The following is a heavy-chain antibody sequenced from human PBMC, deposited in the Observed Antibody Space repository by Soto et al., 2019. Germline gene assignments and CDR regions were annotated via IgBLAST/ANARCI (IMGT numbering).Heavy chain of an antibody. CDR2: IIPIFGTA. CDR3: ARDDREFGAFDI. Sequence: QVQLVQSGAEVKKPGSSVKVSCKASGGTFSSYAISWVRQAPGQGLEWMGGIIPIFGTANYAQKFQGRVTITADESTSTAYMELSILRSEDTAVYYGARDDREFGAFDIWGQGTMVTVSS. V-gene: IGHV1-69*12. D-gene: IGHD3-16*01. CDR1: GGTFSSYA. J-gene: IGHJ3*02.